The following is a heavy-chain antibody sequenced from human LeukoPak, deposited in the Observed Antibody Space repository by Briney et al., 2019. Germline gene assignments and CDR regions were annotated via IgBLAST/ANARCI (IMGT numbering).Heavy chain of an antibody. D-gene: IGHD1-1*01. CDR1: GFNLSSYY. V-gene: IGHV3-74*01. CDR3: GRSTLETHYFDL. J-gene: IGHJ4*02. Sequence: GGSLRLSCAASGFNLSSYYMDWVRQGPGKGLVWVSRLKSDGRSTKYADSVKGRFTISRDDAKNTLYLQMTSLRVEDTAIYFCGRSTLETHYFDLWGQGTLVSVSA. CDR2: LKSDGRST.